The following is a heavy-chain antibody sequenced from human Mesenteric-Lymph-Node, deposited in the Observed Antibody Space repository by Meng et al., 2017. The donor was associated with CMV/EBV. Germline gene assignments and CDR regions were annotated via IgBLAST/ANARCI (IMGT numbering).Heavy chain of an antibody. J-gene: IGHJ6*02. CDR2: IYYSART. V-gene: IGHV4-61*01. CDR3: VREGDYYYGMDV. CDR1: GGSVSGGTYY. Sequence: GSLRLSCTVSGGSVSGGTYYWNWIRQTPGKGLEWIGYIYYSARTNYNPSLKSRVTISADASKNQISLRLNSVTAADTAVYFCVREGDYYYGMDVWGQGTTVTVSS.